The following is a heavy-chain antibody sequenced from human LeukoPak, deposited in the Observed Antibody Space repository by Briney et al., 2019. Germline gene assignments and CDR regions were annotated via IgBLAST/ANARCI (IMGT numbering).Heavy chain of an antibody. D-gene: IGHD2-21*01. CDR2: IYTSGST. Sequence: SETLYLTCTVSGGSISSYYWSWIRQPAGKGLEWIGRIYTSGSTNYSPSLKSRATISVDTSKNQFSLRLSSVTAADTAVYYCARLQGDSTAIFDYWGQGTLVSVSS. CDR3: ARLQGDSTAIFDY. J-gene: IGHJ4*02. V-gene: IGHV4-4*07. CDR1: GGSISSYY.